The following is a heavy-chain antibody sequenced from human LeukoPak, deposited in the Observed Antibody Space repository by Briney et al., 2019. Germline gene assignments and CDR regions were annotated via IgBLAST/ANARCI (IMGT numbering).Heavy chain of an antibody. CDR3: ARQMTTVTIFDY. V-gene: IGHV4-34*01. CDR2: INHSEST. Sequence: SETLSLTCAVYGGSFSGYYWSWIRQPPGKGLEWIGEINHSESTNYNPSLKSRVTISVDTSKNQFSLKLSSVTAADTAVYYCARQMTTVTIFDYWGQGTLVTVSS. J-gene: IGHJ4*02. CDR1: GGSFSGYY. D-gene: IGHD4-17*01.